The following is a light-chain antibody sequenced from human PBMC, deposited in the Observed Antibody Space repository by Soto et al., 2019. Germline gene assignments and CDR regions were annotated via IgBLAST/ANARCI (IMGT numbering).Light chain of an antibody. CDR3: QQYHNWPIT. J-gene: IGKJ5*01. CDR1: QSVRSW. CDR2: DAS. V-gene: IGKV1-5*01. Sequence: IQMTQSPATLSASVGDRVTMTSRASQSVRSWLAWYQQKPGTAPKLLIFDASRLESGVPSRFSGSASGTEFTLTISSLQSEDFAVYYCQQYHNWPITFGQGTRLEIK.